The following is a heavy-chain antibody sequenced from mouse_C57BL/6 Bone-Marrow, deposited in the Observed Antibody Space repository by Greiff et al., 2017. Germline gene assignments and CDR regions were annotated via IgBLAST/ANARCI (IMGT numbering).Heavy chain of an antibody. CDR1: GFTFSDYG. V-gene: IGHV5-15*01. CDR2: ISNLAYSI. CDR3: ARGLLRAMDY. Sequence: EVKLMESGGGLVQPGGSLKLSCAASGFTFSDYGMAWVRQAPRKGPEWVAFISNLAYSIYYADTVTGRFTISRENAKNTLYLEMSSLRSEDTAMYYCARGLLRAMDYWGQGTSVTVSS. D-gene: IGHD2-3*01. J-gene: IGHJ4*01.